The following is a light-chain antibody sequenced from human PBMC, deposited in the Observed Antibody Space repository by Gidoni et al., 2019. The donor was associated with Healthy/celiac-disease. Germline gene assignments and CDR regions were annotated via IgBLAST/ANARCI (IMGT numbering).Light chain of an antibody. Sequence: ELVLSLSPATLSSSPGERATLTCRASQSVSSYLAWYQQKPGQAPRLLIYDASSRATGIPARFSGSGSGTDFTLTISSLEPEDFAVYYCQQRSNWPPTFGPGTKVDIK. CDR2: DAS. J-gene: IGKJ3*01. V-gene: IGKV3-11*01. CDR1: QSVSSY. CDR3: QQRSNWPPT.